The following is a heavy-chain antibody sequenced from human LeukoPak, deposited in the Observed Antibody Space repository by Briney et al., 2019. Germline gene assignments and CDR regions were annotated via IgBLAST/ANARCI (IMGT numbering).Heavy chain of an antibody. Sequence: GGSLRLSCVASRFSFSTYAMSWVRQAPGKGLEWVSGISGSGGSTYYANSVKGRLTISRDNSKNTLFLQMNSLRVEDTAVYYCAKDYYNFWSGTSDAFDVWGQGTMVTVSS. CDR3: AKDYYNFWSGTSDAFDV. J-gene: IGHJ3*01. V-gene: IGHV3-23*01. CDR1: RFSFSTYA. D-gene: IGHD3-3*01. CDR2: ISGSGGST.